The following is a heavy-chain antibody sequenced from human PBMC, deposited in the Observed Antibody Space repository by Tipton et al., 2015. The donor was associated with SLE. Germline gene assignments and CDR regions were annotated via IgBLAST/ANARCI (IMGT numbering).Heavy chain of an antibody. D-gene: IGHD1-26*01. Sequence: GSLRLSCAASGFIFSSYGMHWVRQAPGKGLEWVTFIRFDGTNKSYGDSVKGRFTVARDNSKNTLYLQMNSLRAEDTAVYYCARATSGSHDDAFDIWGQGTMVTVSS. CDR2: IRFDGTNK. J-gene: IGHJ3*02. CDR3: ARATSGSHDDAFDI. CDR1: GFIFSSYG. V-gene: IGHV3-30*02.